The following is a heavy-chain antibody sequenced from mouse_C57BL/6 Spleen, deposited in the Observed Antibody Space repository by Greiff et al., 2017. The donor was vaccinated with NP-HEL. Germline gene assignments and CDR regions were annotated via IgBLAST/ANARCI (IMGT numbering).Heavy chain of an antibody. CDR1: GYSFTSYY. J-gene: IGHJ2*01. D-gene: IGHD2-3*01. Sequence: VQLQQSGPELVKPGASVKISCKASGYSFTSYYIHWVKQRPGQGLEWIGWIYPGSGNTKYNEKFKGKATLTADTSSSTAYMQLSSLTSEDSAVYYCARKVTPYFDYWGQGTTLTVSS. CDR3: ARKVTPYFDY. CDR2: IYPGSGNT. V-gene: IGHV1-66*01.